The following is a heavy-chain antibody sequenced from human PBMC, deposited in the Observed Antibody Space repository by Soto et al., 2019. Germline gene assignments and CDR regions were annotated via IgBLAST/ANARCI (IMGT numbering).Heavy chain of an antibody. Sequence: GDSMSSSDYYWGWIRQPPGKGLEWIGSIYYSGSTYYNPSLQSRVAISVDTSKNQFSLKLKSVTAADTAIYYCARRTVNIRTFYSGLKTHCFDYWGQGAPVTVSS. CDR1: GDSMSSSDYY. CDR2: IYYSGST. CDR3: ARRTVNIRTFYSGLKTHCFDY. D-gene: IGHD6-19*01. J-gene: IGHJ4*02. V-gene: IGHV4-39*01.